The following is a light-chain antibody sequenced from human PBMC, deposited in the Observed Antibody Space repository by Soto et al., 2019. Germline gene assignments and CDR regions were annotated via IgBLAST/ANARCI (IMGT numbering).Light chain of an antibody. V-gene: IGKV1-5*03. J-gene: IGKJ1*01. CDR1: QSISSK. Sequence: DIQMTQSPSTLSASVGDRVTITCRASQSISSKLAWYQQKVGKAPKLLIYKASSLESGVPSRFSGSGSGTEFTLTISSLQPDDFATYYCQEYNSYQGTFGQGTKV. CDR2: KAS. CDR3: QEYNSYQGT.